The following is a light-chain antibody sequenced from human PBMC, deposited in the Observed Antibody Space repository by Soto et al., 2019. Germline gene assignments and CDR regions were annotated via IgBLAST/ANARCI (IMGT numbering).Light chain of an antibody. J-gene: IGLJ1*01. Sequence: QSVLTQPASVSGSPGQSITISCTGTSSDVGGYIYVSWYQQHPGKAPKLMIYDVSNRPSGVSNRFSGSKSGNTASLTISGLQAEDEADYYCSSYTNSSTYVFGTGTQLTVL. CDR1: SSDVGGYIY. CDR2: DVS. CDR3: SSYTNSSTYV. V-gene: IGLV2-14*01.